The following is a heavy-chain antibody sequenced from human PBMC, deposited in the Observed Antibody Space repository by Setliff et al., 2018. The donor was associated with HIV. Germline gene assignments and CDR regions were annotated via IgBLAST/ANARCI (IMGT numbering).Heavy chain of an antibody. D-gene: IGHD1-1*01. CDR2: INIRSGNT. Sequence: ASVKVSCKASGYSFTTSGVSWVRQAPGQGLEWMGWINIRSGNTNYAQNFQGRATMTTDTSTSTAYMELSGLRSDDTAVYYCARQLSNSLECWGQGTPVTVSS. V-gene: IGHV1-18*01. CDR3: ARQLSNSLEC. J-gene: IGHJ4*02. CDR1: GYSFTTSG.